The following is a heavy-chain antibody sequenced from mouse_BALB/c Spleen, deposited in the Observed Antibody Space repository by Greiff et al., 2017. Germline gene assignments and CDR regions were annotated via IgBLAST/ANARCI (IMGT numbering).Heavy chain of an antibody. J-gene: IGHJ3*01. CDR1: GFTFSSYG. V-gene: IGHV5-6*01. D-gene: IGHD2-3*01. CDR3: YDGYYGAY. Sequence: EVMLVESGGDLVKPGGSLKLSCAASGFTFSSYGMSWVRQTPDKRLEWVATISSGGSYTYYPDSVKGRFTISRDNAKNTLYLQMSSLKSEDTAMYYCYDGYYGAYWGQGTLVTVSA. CDR2: ISSGGSYT.